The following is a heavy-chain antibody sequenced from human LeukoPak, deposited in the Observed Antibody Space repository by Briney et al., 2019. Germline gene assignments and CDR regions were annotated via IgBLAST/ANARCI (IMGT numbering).Heavy chain of an antibody. CDR3: ARVSRGYSYGHSYYYYYMDV. Sequence: ASVKVSCKASGGTFSSYAISWVRQAPGQGLEWMGGIIPIFGTANYAQKFQGRVTITADKSTSTAYMELSSLRSEDTAVYYCARVSRGYSYGHSYYYYYMDVWGKGTTVTVSS. CDR1: GGTFSSYA. V-gene: IGHV1-69*06. J-gene: IGHJ6*03. CDR2: IIPIFGTA. D-gene: IGHD5-18*01.